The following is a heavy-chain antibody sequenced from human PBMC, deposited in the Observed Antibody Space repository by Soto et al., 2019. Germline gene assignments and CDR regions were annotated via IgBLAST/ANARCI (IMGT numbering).Heavy chain of an antibody. V-gene: IGHV4-34*01. CDR2: INHSGST. J-gene: IGHJ4*02. CDR1: GGSFSGYY. CDR3: ARGLSDKSIDY. D-gene: IGHD3-22*01. Sequence: TQSLTYAVYGGSFSGYYGSWIRQPPGKGLEWIGEINHSGSTNYNPSLKSRVTISVDTSKNQFSLKLSSVTAADTAVYYCARGLSDKSIDYWGQGTLVTVSS.